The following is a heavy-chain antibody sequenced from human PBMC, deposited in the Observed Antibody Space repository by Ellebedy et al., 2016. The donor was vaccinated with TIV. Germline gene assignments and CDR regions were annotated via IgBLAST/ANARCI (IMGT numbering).Heavy chain of an antibody. CDR3: AKKDGYNYGSFDS. D-gene: IGHD5-24*01. CDR1: GGTVSYYA. J-gene: IGHJ4*02. V-gene: IGHV1-69*13. CDR2: IIPMFGTA. Sequence: ASVKVSCKASGGTVSYYAITWVRQAPGQGLEWMGGIIPMFGTANYAQKFQGRVSITADDFASTAYMELSSLTSEDTAIYYCAKKDGYNYGSFDSWGQGTLVTVSS.